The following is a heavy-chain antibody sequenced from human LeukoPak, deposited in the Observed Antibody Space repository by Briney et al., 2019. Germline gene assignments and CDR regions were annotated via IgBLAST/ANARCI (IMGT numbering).Heavy chain of an antibody. CDR3: AKPAAYSSSWSSTEYFQH. D-gene: IGHD6-13*01. V-gene: IGHV3-48*01. CDR1: GFTFSSYS. J-gene: IGHJ1*01. CDR2: ISSSSSTI. Sequence: GGSLRLSCAASGFTFSSYSMNWVRQAPGKGLEWVSYISSSSSTIYYADSVKGRFTISRDNSKNTLYLQMNSLRAEDTAVYYCAKPAAYSSSWSSTEYFQHWGQGTVVTVSS.